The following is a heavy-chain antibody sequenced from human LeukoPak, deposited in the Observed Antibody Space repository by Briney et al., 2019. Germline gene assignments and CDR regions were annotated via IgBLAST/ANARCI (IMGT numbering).Heavy chain of an antibody. V-gene: IGHV2-5*01. Sequence: ESGPTLVKPTQTLTLTCTFSGFSLSTSGVGVGWIRQPPGKALEWLALIYWNDDKRYSPSLKSRLTITKDTSKNQVVLTMTNMDPVDTATYYCAHMPLRFLYWYFDLWGRGTLVTVSS. CDR3: AHMPLRFLYWYFDL. CDR2: IYWNDDK. J-gene: IGHJ2*01. D-gene: IGHD3-3*01. CDR1: GFSLSTSGVG.